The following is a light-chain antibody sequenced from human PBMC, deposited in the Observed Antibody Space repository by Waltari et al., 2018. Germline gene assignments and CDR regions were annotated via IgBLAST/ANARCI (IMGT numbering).Light chain of an antibody. J-gene: IGLJ1*01. V-gene: IGLV2-23*02. CDR1: SSDVGSYNL. CDR3: CSFAGTTTYYV. CDR2: EVN. Sequence: QSALTQPASVSGSPGQSITISCTATSSDVGSYNLVSWYQQRPGKAPKLMIYEVNKRPSGVSNRFSGSKSGNTASLTISGLRAEDEADYYCCSFAGTTTYYVFGTGTQVTVL.